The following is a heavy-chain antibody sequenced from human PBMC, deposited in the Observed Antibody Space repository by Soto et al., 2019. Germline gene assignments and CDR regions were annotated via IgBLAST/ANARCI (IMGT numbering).Heavy chain of an antibody. J-gene: IGHJ3*02. CDR3: AKALGYCSSTSCYFDAFDI. Sequence: EVQLLESGGGLVQPGGSLRLSCAASGFTFSSYAMSWVRQAPGKGLEWVSAISGSGGSTYYADSVKGRFTISRDNSKYTLYLQMTSLRAEDTAVYYCAKALGYCSSTSCYFDAFDIWGQGTMVTVSS. CDR1: GFTFSSYA. D-gene: IGHD2-2*01. V-gene: IGHV3-23*01. CDR2: ISGSGGST.